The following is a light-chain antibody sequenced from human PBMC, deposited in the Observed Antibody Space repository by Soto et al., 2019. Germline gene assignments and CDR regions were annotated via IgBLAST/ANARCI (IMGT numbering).Light chain of an antibody. V-gene: IGKV3-15*01. J-gene: IGKJ5*01. CDR2: GAS. CDR3: QQYGSSPL. Sequence: EIVVTQSPATLSLSPGERGTLSCRASQSFSSNLAWYQQKPGQAPRLLIYGASTRATGVPARFSGSGSGTEFTLTISSLQSEDFAVYYCQQYGSSPLFGQGTRLEI. CDR1: QSFSSN.